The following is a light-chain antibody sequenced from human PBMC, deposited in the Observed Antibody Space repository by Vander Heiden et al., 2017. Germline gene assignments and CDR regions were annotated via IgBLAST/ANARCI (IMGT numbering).Light chain of an antibody. CDR1: QSVLSTSNNENY. J-gene: IGKJ1*01. CDR3: QQYYSTPRT. V-gene: IGKV4-1*01. CDR2: WAS. Sequence: DSVMTQSPDSLAVSLVERATINCKSSQSVLSTSNNENYLAWYQQKPGQPPKLLIYWASTRESGVPDRFSGSGSGTDFTLTISSLQAEDVAVYYCQQYYSTPRTFGQGTKVEIK.